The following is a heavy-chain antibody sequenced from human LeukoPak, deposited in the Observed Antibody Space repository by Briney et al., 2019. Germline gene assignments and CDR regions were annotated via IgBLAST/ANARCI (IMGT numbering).Heavy chain of an antibody. CDR3: ARGGSVIVVVIDFDY. V-gene: IGHV1-46*01. J-gene: IGHJ4*02. CDR1: GYTFTSYY. CDR2: INPIGGST. D-gene: IGHD3-22*01. Sequence: ASXKVSCKASGYTFTSYYMHWVGQAPGQGGEWMGLINPIGGSTSYAQKFQGRLTMTTHTSTTTVYMELSSLRSEATAVYYCARGGSVIVVVIDFDYWGQGTLVTVSS.